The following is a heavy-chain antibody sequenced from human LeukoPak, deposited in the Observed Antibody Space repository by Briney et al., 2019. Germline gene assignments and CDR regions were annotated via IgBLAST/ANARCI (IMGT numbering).Heavy chain of an antibody. CDR3: ARDISEGLTVTTSVGVDY. Sequence: ASVKVSCKASGYTFTSYGISWVRQAPGQGLEWMGWISAYNGNTNYAQKLQGRVTMTTDTSTSTAYMELRSLRSDDTAVYYCARDISEGLTVTTSVGVDYWGQGTLVTVSS. CDR1: GYTFTSYG. D-gene: IGHD4-17*01. CDR2: ISAYNGNT. J-gene: IGHJ4*02. V-gene: IGHV1-18*01.